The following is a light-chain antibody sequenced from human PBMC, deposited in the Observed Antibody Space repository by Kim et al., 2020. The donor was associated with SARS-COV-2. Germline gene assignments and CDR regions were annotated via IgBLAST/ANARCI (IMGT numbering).Light chain of an antibody. Sequence: SYELTQPPSVSVSPGQTASITCSGDKLGDKYACWYQQKPGQSHVLVIYQDSKRPSGIPERFSGSNSGNTATLTISGTRAMDEADYYCQAWDRSTSVFCGG. J-gene: IGLJ3*02. CDR3: QAWDRSTSV. V-gene: IGLV3-1*01. CDR1: KLGDKY. CDR2: QDS.